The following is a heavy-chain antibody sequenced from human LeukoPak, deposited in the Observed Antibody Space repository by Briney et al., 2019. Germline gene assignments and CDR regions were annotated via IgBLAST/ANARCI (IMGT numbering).Heavy chain of an antibody. V-gene: IGHV4-39*01. CDR2: IYYSGST. Sequence: SGTLSLTCTVSGGSISSSSYYWGWIRQPPGKGLEWIGSIYYSGSTYYNPSLKSRVTISVDTSKNQFSLKLSSVTAADTAVYYCARIYLIGYCSSTSCFDYWGQGTLVTVSS. CDR1: GGSISSSSYY. J-gene: IGHJ4*02. CDR3: ARIYLIGYCSSTSCFDY. D-gene: IGHD2-2*01.